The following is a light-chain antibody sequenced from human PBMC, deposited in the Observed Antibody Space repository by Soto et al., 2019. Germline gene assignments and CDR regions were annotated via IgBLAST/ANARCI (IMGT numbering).Light chain of an antibody. Sequence: QSVLTQPPSASGTPGQRVTISCSGSTSNIGRNTVNWYQQLPGTAPKLLIYYNDQRPSGVPDRFSGSKSGTSASLAISGLQSEDEGDYYCAARDDSLNGHVVFGGGTKLTVL. V-gene: IGLV1-44*01. CDR2: YND. CDR1: TSNIGRNT. CDR3: AARDDSLNGHVV. J-gene: IGLJ2*01.